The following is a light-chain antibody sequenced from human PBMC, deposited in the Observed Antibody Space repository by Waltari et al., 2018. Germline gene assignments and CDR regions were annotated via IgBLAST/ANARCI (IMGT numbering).Light chain of an antibody. CDR2: RNN. CDR3: AAWDDSLSGWV. V-gene: IGLV1-47*01. J-gene: IGLJ3*02. CDR1: NSNLPPHS. Sequence: SVLTQPPSASGPPGPTVTISCSGRNSNLPPHSFCWSQHVPGTPPHPPLHRNNPRPSGVPYRFSGSKSGTSASLAISGLRSEDEADYYCAAWDDSLSGWVFGGGTKLTVL.